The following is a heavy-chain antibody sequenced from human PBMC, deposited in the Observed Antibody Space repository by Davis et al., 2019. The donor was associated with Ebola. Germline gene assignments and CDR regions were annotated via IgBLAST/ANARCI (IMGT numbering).Heavy chain of an antibody. D-gene: IGHD3-3*01. CDR3: ARVDFWSGYNWFDP. CDR1: GFTFSSYS. V-gene: IGHV3-21*01. CDR2: ISSSSSYI. J-gene: IGHJ5*02. Sequence: GESLKISCAASGFTFSSYSMNWVRQAPGKGLEWVSSISSSSSYIYYADSVKGRFTISRDNAKNSLYLQMNSLRAEDTAVYYCARVDFWSGYNWFDPWGQGTLVTVSS.